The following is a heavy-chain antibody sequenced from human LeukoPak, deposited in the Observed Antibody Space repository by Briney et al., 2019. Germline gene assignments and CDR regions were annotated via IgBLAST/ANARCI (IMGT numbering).Heavy chain of an antibody. J-gene: IGHJ4*02. CDR1: GFTFSSYA. CDR2: ISGSGGST. CDR3: AKLEYRRDYYDSSGYYYAPLGAYFDY. V-gene: IGHV3-23*01. D-gene: IGHD3-22*01. Sequence: GGSLRLSCAASGFTFSSYAMSWVRQAPGKGLEWVSAISGSGGSTYYADSVKGRFTISRDNSKNTLYLQMNSLRAEDTAVYYCAKLEYRRDYYDSSGYYYAPLGAYFDYWGQGTLVTVSS.